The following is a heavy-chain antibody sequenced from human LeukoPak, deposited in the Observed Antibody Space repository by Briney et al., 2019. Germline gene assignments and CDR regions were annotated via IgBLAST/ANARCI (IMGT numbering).Heavy chain of an antibody. CDR1: GGSFSDYF. CDR2: IDDGGNT. D-gene: IGHD2-21*02. V-gene: IGHV4-34*01. J-gene: IGHJ3*02. CDR3: ARFSRITWGDWGDAFDI. Sequence: SETLSLTCSVYGGSFSDYFWSWIRQSPGKGMEWVGEIDDGGNTNYNPSLMSRVIVSMEKSKKQFSLVMRSVAAADTAVYYCARFSRITWGDWGDAFDIWGQGTTVIVSS.